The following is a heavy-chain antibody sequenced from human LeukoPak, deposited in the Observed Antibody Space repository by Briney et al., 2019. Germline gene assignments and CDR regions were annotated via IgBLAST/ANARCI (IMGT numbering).Heavy chain of an antibody. CDR1: GGSISSYY. Sequence: SETLSLTCTVSGGSISSYYLSWIRQPAGKGLEWIGRIYSRGTTYNPSLKSRVTMSADTSRNHVSLTLNSVTAADTAVYYCARDSGTTGEVKFDPWGQGTLVTVSS. CDR3: ARDSGTTGEVKFDP. CDR2: IYSRGT. V-gene: IGHV4-4*07. J-gene: IGHJ5*02. D-gene: IGHD3-10*01.